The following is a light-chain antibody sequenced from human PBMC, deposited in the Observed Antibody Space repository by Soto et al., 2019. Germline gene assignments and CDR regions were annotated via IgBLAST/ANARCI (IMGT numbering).Light chain of an antibody. CDR2: EVS. CDR1: SSDVGGYNY. J-gene: IGLJ1*01. Sequence: QSALTQPASVSGSPGQSITISCTGTSSDVGGYNYVSWDQQHPGKAPKLMIHEVSNRPSGVSKRFSGSKSGNTASLTISGLQAEDEADYYCSSYTSSSTYVFGTGTKVTVL. CDR3: SSYTSSSTYV. V-gene: IGLV2-14*01.